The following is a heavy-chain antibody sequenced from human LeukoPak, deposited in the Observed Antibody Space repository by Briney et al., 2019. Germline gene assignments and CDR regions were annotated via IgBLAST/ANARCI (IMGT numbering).Heavy chain of an antibody. CDR3: ARGNSVFWSGYPGLYDY. Sequence: ASVKVSCKASGGTFSSYAISWVRQAPGQGLEWMGGIIPIFGTANYAQKFQGRVTITTDESTSTAYMELSSLRSEDTAVYYCARGNSVFWSGYPGLYDYWGQGTLVTVSS. CDR2: IIPIFGTA. CDR1: GGTFSSYA. J-gene: IGHJ4*02. V-gene: IGHV1-69*05. D-gene: IGHD3-3*01.